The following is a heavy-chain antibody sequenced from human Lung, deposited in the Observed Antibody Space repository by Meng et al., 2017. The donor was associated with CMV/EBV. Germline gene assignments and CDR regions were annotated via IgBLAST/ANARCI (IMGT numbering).Heavy chain of an antibody. CDR1: GFSFKDFA. CDR3: AAFLAGASSTSPANDY. CDR2: ISYDGNTQ. V-gene: IGHV3-30-3*01. J-gene: IGHJ4*02. Sequence: SCAASGFSFKDFAIHWVRQAPGKGLQWVATISYDGNTQVYADSVKGRFSVSRDNSKKTLDLRRNSLRPEDTALYYCAAFLAGASSTSPANDYWGLGTPVTV. D-gene: IGHD6-19*01.